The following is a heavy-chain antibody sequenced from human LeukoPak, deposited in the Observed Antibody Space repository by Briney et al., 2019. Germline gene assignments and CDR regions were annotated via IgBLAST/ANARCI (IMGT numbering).Heavy chain of an antibody. Sequence: GGSLRLSCAASGFTFSSHSMNWVRQAPGKGLEWVSSISSSSSYIYYADSVKGRFTISRDNAKNSLYLQMNSLRAEDTAVYYCARLWSSSWFDYWGQGTLVTVSS. CDR1: GFTFSSHS. D-gene: IGHD6-13*01. CDR3: ARLWSSSWFDY. V-gene: IGHV3-21*01. CDR2: ISSSSSYI. J-gene: IGHJ4*02.